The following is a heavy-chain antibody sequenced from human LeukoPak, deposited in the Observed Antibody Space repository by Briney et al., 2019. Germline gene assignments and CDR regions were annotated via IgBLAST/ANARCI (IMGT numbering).Heavy chain of an antibody. CDR2: ISSTSAYI. Sequence: PGGSLRLSCAGSGFALKSYSLSWVRQAPGKGLEWVSSISSTSAYIYYADSVKGRFTISRDNVDNVVYLQMNSLGAEDAAVYYCARVAVSGPTGWFDSWGQGTLVIVSS. V-gene: IGHV3-21*01. J-gene: IGHJ5*01. D-gene: IGHD2-8*02. CDR1: GFALKSYS. CDR3: ARVAVSGPTGWFDS.